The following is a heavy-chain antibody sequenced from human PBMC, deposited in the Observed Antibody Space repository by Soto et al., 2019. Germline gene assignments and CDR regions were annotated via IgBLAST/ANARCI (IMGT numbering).Heavy chain of an antibody. CDR2: ISYDGSNK. CDR3: ARGGQGWFDP. V-gene: IGHV3-30-3*01. J-gene: IGHJ5*02. Sequence: QVQLVESGGGVVQPGRSLRLSCAASGFTFSSYAMHWVRQAPGKGLEWVAVISYDGSNKYYADSVKGRFTISRDNSKNTLYLQMNCLRAEDTAVYYCARGGQGWFDPWGQGTLVTVSS. CDR1: GFTFSSYA.